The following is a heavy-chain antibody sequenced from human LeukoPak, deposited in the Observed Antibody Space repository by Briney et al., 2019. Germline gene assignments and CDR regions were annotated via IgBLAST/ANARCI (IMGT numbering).Heavy chain of an antibody. D-gene: IGHD3-3*01. CDR3: ARGRITTFGVVIPLDY. V-gene: IGHV4-34*01. J-gene: IGHJ4*02. CDR1: GGSFSAYY. Sequence: SETLSLTCGVYGGSFSAYYWSWIRQAPEKGLEWIGEINHRGSTNYNPSLKSRVTISLDTSENQFSLKLSSVTAADTAAYYCARGRITTFGVVIPLDYWGQGALVTVSS. CDR2: INHRGST.